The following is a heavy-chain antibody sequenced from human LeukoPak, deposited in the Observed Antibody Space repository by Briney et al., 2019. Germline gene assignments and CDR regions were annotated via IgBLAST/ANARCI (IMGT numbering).Heavy chain of an antibody. CDR1: GYTLTELS. V-gene: IGHV1-24*01. CDR3: ATFTLNWNLFMRAFDI. CDR2: FDPEDGET. D-gene: IGHD1-1*01. Sequence: GASVKVSCKVSGYTLTELSMHWVRQAPGKGLEWMGGFDPEDGETIYAQKFQGRVTMTEDTSTDTAYMELSSLRSEDTAVYYCATFTLNWNLFMRAFDIWGQGTMVTVSS. J-gene: IGHJ3*02.